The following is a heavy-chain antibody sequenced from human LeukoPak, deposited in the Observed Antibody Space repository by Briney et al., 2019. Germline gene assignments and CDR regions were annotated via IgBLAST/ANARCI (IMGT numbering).Heavy chain of an antibody. V-gene: IGHV4-59*08. Sequence: PGETLSLTCTVWGGSISSYYWSWIRQPPGKGRECIVYIYYSGSTNYNPSLKSRVTISVDTSKNQFSLKLSSVTAADTSVYYCARQYYAPFYFDYWGQGTLVTVSS. J-gene: IGHJ4*02. CDR3: ARQYYAPFYFDY. CDR2: IYYSGST. D-gene: IGHD3-10*01. CDR1: GGSISSYY.